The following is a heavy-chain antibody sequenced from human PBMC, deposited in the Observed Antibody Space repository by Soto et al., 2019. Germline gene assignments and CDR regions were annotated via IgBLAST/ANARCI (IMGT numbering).Heavy chain of an antibody. V-gene: IGHV4-39*01. CDR1: GGSISSSSYY. CDR3: ARPKDIVVVVANLDAFDI. CDR2: IYYSGST. D-gene: IGHD2-15*01. Sequence: SETLSLTCTVSGGSISSSSYYWGWIRQPPGKGLEWIGSIYYSGSTYYNPSLKSRVTISVDTSKNQFSLKLSSVTAADTAVYYCARPKDIVVVVANLDAFDIWGQGTMVTVSS. J-gene: IGHJ3*02.